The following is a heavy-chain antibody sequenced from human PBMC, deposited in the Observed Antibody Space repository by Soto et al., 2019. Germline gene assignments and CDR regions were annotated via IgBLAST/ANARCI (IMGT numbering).Heavy chain of an antibody. D-gene: IGHD2-15*01. Sequence: AVKVSCKASGGTFRNYGIGWVRQAPGQGLEWMGGIIPVFGTTNYAQKFQGRVTITADESTSTAYIEVSSLRSEDTAMFYCGRYCSGGSCHTLDYYGMDVWGQGTTVTVSS. CDR1: GGTFRNYG. CDR2: IIPVFGTT. CDR3: GRYCSGGSCHTLDYYGMDV. V-gene: IGHV1-69*13. J-gene: IGHJ6*02.